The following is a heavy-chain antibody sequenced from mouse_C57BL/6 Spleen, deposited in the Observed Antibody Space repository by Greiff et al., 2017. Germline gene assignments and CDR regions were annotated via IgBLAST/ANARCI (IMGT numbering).Heavy chain of an antibody. CDR3: ARSPDYYGSSPLDY. D-gene: IGHD1-1*01. CDR1: GFTFTDYY. CDR2: IRNKANGYTT. J-gene: IGHJ2*01. Sequence: EVHLVESGGGLVQPGGSLSLSCAASGFTFTDYYMSWVRQPPGKALEWLGFIRNKANGYTTEYSASVKGRFTISRDNSQSILYLQMNALRAEDSATYYCARSPDYYGSSPLDYWGQGTTLTVSS. V-gene: IGHV7-3*01.